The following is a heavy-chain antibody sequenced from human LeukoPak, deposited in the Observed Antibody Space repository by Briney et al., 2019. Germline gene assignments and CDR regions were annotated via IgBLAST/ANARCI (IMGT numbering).Heavy chain of an antibody. CDR3: ARPNWYDARLGAFHI. V-gene: IGHV4-30-2*01. CDR2: IT. CDR1: GGSISSGGYY. D-gene: IGHD1-1*01. Sequence: SQTLSLTCTVSGGSISSGGYYWSWIRQPPGKGLEWIGYITYYNPSLKSRVTISVDTSKNQFSLKVNSVTAADTAVYFCARPNWYDARLGAFHIWGRGTLVTVSS. J-gene: IGHJ3*02.